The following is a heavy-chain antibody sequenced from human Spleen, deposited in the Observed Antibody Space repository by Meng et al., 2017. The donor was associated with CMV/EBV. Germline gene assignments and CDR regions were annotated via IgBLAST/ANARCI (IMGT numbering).Heavy chain of an antibody. CDR2: IYYSGST. Sequence: ESLKISCTVSGGSIRSYYWSWIRQPPGKGLEWIGYIYYSGSTNYNPSLKSRVTISVDTSKNQFSLKLSSVTAADTAVYYCARDARSTSYYYYGMDVWGQGTTVTVSS. J-gene: IGHJ6*02. D-gene: IGHD2-2*01. CDR1: GGSIRSYY. CDR3: ARDARSTSYYYYGMDV. V-gene: IGHV4-59*01.